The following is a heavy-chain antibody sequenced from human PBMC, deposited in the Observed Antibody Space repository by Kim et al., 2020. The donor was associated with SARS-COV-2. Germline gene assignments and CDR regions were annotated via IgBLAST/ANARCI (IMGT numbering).Heavy chain of an antibody. Sequence: SETLSLTCTVSGGSISSYYWSWIRQPPGKGLEWIGYIYYSGSTNYNPSLKSRVTISVDTSKNQFSLKLSSVTAADTAVYYCARQDYGGNEISLDYWGQGTLVTVSS. D-gene: IGHD4-17*01. V-gene: IGHV4-59*08. CDR1: GGSISSYY. CDR2: IYYSGST. CDR3: ARQDYGGNEISLDY. J-gene: IGHJ4*02.